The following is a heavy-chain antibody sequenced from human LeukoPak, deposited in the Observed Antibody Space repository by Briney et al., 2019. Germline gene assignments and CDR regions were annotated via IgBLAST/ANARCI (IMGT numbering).Heavy chain of an antibody. J-gene: IGHJ4*02. V-gene: IGHV4-59*01. D-gene: IGHD5-18*01. Sequence: SENLSLTCTVSGGSISSYYWSWIRQPPGKGLEWIGYIYYSGSTNYNPSLKSRVTISVDTSKNQFSLKLSSVTAADTAVYYCARGVVDTAMAYYFDYWGQGTLVTVSS. CDR3: ARGVVDTAMAYYFDY. CDR1: GGSISSYY. CDR2: IYYSGST.